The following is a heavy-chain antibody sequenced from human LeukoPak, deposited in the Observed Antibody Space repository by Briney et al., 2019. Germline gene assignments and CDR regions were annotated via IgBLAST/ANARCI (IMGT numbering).Heavy chain of an antibody. CDR3: TRATSVVVPAADHYYYGMDV. D-gene: IGHD2-2*01. J-gene: IGHJ6*02. CDR2: INPNSGGT. V-gene: IGHV1-2*02. CDR1: AYTFTAFY. Sequence: ASVKVSCKASAYTFTAFYMHWVRQAPGQGLEWMGWINPNSGGTDYAQKFQGRVTMTRGTSLSTAYMELSRLRSDDTAVYYCTRATSVVVPAADHYYYGMDVWGQGTTVTVSS.